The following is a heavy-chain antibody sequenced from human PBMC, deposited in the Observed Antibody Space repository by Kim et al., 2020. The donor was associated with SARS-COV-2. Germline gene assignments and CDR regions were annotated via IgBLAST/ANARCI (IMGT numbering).Heavy chain of an antibody. CDR3: ARGYGGTDY. J-gene: IGHJ4*02. V-gene: IGHV1-18*01. D-gene: IGHD4-17*01. CDR2: GNT. Sequence: GNTNYAQKLQGRVTMTTDTSTSTAYMELRSLRSDDTAVYYCARGYGGTDYWGQGTLVTVSS.